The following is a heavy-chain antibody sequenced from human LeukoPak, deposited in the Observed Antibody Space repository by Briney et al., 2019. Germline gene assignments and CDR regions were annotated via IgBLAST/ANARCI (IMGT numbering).Heavy chain of an antibody. CDR1: GFTFSNYW. Sequence: GGSLRLSCAASGFTFSNYWMHWVRQTPGKGLVWVSRINSDASVTTYADSVKGRFTTSRDNSKSTLSLQMNSLRAEDTAIYYCATYRQVLLPFESWGQGTLVTVSS. V-gene: IGHV3-74*01. CDR3: ATYRQVLLPFES. CDR2: INSDASVT. D-gene: IGHD2-8*02. J-gene: IGHJ4*02.